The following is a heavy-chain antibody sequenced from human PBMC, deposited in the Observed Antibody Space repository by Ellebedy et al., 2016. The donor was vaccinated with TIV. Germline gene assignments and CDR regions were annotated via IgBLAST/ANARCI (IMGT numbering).Heavy chain of an antibody. D-gene: IGHD5-12*01. CDR2: MFPGGNT. Sequence: SETLSLTCSVSGHSISSGHYWGWIRQSPGKGLQWIGSMFPGGNTYYNPSLKSRVTISVDTSKNQLSLKLSSVTAADTAMYYCARVHVERVVTIIRRATSYYMDVWGKGTAVTVFS. CDR3: ARVHVERVVTIIRRATSYYMDV. CDR1: GHSISSGHY. V-gene: IGHV4-38-2*02. J-gene: IGHJ6*03.